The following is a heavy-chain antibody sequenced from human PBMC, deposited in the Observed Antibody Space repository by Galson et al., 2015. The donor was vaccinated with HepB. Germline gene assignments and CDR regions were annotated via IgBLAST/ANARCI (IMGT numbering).Heavy chain of an antibody. D-gene: IGHD7-27*01. CDR3: AKDAPDWGSAFDY. V-gene: IGHV3-23*01. CDR2: ITGSGQT. CDR1: GFSFSSYT. J-gene: IGHJ4*02. Sequence: SLRLSCAASGFSFSSYTMNWVRQAPGKGLEWVSSITGSGQTSYADSVKGRFTISRDNSNNRLYLQMDSLRVEDTAVYYCAKDAPDWGSAFDYWGQGNMVTVSS.